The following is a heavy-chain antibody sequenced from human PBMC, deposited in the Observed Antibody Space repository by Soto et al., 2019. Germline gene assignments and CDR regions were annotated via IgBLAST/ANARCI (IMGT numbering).Heavy chain of an antibody. V-gene: IGHV1-69*06. CDR2: IIPIFGTA. CDR3: ARAPSCLIFGVGSLYGMDV. J-gene: IGHJ6*02. D-gene: IGHD3-3*01. Sequence: QVQLVQSGAEVKKPGSSVKVSCKASGGTFSSYAISWVRQAPGQGLEWMGGIIPIFGTANYAQKFQGRVTITSDKSTSTAYMELSSLRSEDTAVYYCARAPSCLIFGVGSLYGMDVWGQGTTVTVSS. CDR1: GGTFSSYA.